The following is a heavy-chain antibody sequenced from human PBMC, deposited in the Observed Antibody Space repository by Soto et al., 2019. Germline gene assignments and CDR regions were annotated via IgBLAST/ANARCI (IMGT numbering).Heavy chain of an antibody. Sequence: ASVKVSCKASGGTLSSYALNWVRQAPGQGLEWLGGIIPRYGAANYAQKFQGRVAITADMSTSTAYMDLSGLTSEDTAVYYCATRRGRYFHSTDVWGQGTTVTVSS. J-gene: IGHJ6*02. V-gene: IGHV1-69*06. CDR3: ATRRGRYFHSTDV. CDR2: IIPRYGAA. D-gene: IGHD2-15*01. CDR1: GGTLSSYA.